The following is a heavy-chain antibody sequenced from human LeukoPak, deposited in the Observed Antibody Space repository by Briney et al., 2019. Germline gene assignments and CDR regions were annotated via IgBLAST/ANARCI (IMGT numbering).Heavy chain of an antibody. V-gene: IGHV3-30*18. CDR2: ISYDGSNK. Sequence: GGSLRLSCAASGFTFSSYGMHWVRQAPGKGLEWVAVISYDGSNKYYADSVKGRFTISRDNSKNTLYPQMNSLRAEDTAVYYCAKRVEGYYGSGSYWGDYYYGMDVWGQGTTVTVSS. J-gene: IGHJ6*02. CDR1: GFTFSSYG. CDR3: AKRVEGYYGSGSYWGDYYYGMDV. D-gene: IGHD3-10*01.